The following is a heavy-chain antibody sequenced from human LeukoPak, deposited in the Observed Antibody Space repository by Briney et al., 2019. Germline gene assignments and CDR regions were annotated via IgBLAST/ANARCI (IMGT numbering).Heavy chain of an antibody. CDR3: ARHSSLGHFDF. Sequence: SETLSLTCTVSGDSVSGYYWSWIRQPPGKGLEWIGYIYYSGSTNYNPSLESRVTISVDTSKKQFFLKLSSVTAVDTALYYCARHSSLGHFDFWGQGTLVTVSS. CDR1: GDSVSGYY. CDR2: IYYSGST. J-gene: IGHJ4*02. V-gene: IGHV4-59*08.